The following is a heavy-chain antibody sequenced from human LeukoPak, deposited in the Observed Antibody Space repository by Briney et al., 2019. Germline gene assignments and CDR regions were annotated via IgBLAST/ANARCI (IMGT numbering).Heavy chain of an antibody. J-gene: IGHJ3*02. Sequence: LGASVKVSCKASGYTFTGSHMHWVRQAPGQGLEWMVWINPNSGDTNYAQKFQGRLTMTRDTSINTAYMELSRLKSDDTAVYYCARAHGSGSPWNDVFDMWGQGTMVTVSS. CDR2: INPNSGDT. V-gene: IGHV1-2*03. D-gene: IGHD3-10*01. CDR3: ARAHGSGSPWNDVFDM. CDR1: GYTFTGSH.